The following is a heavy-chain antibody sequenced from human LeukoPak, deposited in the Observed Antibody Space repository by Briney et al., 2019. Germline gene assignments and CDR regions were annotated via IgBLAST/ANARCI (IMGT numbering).Heavy chain of an antibody. J-gene: IGHJ4*02. D-gene: IGHD5-18*01. Sequence: GGSLRLSCAASGFKFSSYSMDWVRQAPGKGLEWVASISSSGSRYYGDSAKGRFTISRDNAKNTLYLQMNSLRAGDTAVYYCARDRGGYTYSHDYWGQGTLVTVSS. V-gene: IGHV3-21*06. CDR2: ISSSGSR. CDR1: GFKFSSYS. CDR3: ARDRGGYTYSHDY.